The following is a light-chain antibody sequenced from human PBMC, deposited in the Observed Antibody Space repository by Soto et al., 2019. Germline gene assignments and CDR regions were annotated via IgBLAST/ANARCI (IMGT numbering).Light chain of an antibody. CDR1: SSDVGAYNY. J-gene: IGLJ1*01. CDR2: DVT. Sequence: QSALTQSASVSGSPGQSITISCTGTSSDVGAYNYVSWYQQHPGKAPKLMIYDVTNRPSGVSNRFSGSKSGYTASLTISGLQAEDEADYYCSSYTTSSTYVFGTGTQLTVL. CDR3: SSYTTSSTYV. V-gene: IGLV2-14*03.